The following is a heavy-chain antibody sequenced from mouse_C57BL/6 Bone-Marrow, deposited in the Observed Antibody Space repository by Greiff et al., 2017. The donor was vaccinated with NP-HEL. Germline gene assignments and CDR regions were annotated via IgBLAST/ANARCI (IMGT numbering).Heavy chain of an antibody. CDR1: GYTFTSYW. CDR2: IDPNSGGT. V-gene: IGHV1-72*01. D-gene: IGHD1-1*01. CDR3: PRDYYGSSYSYYFDY. J-gene: IGHJ2*01. Sequence: QVQLQQPGAELVKPGASVKLSCKASGYTFTSYWMHWVKQRPGRGLEWIGRIDPNSGGTKYNEKFQSKATLTVDKPSSTAYMQLISLTSEDSAVYYWPRDYYGSSYSYYFDYWGQGTTLTVSS.